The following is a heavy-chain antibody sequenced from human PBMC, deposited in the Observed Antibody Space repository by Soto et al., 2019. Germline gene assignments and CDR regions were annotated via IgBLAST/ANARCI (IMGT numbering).Heavy chain of an antibody. Sequence: SVKVSCKASGGTFSSYTISWVRQAPGQGLEWMGRIIPILGIANYAQKFQGRVTITADKSTSTAYMELSSLRSEDTAVYYCARDATYYDILTGPGYMDVWGKGTTVTVSS. CDR3: ARDATYYDILTGPGYMDV. CDR2: IIPILGIA. J-gene: IGHJ6*03. D-gene: IGHD3-9*01. CDR1: GGTFSSYT. V-gene: IGHV1-69*04.